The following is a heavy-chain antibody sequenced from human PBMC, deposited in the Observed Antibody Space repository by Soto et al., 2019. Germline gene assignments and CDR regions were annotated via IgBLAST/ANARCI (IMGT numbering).Heavy chain of an antibody. CDR1: GGSISSGDYY. CDR2: IYYA. Sequence: SETLSLTCTVSGGSISSGDYYWSWIRQPPGKGLEWIGYIYYAVSVQGRFTISRDNSKNTVYLQMNSLRGEDTAIYYCARLGPYGSETYSFCYNWFDPWGQGTLVTVSS. D-gene: IGHD3-10*01. CDR3: ARLGPYGSETYSFCYNWFDP. V-gene: IGHV4-30-4*01. J-gene: IGHJ5*02.